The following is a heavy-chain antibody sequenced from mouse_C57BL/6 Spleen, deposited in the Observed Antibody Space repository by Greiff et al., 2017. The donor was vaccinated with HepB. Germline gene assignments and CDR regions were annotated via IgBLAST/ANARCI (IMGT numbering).Heavy chain of an antibody. V-gene: IGHV5-4*03. CDR2: ISDGGSYT. D-gene: IGHD3-1*01. CDR1: GFTFSSYA. CDR3: ARGGYVGYFDV. J-gene: IGHJ1*03. Sequence: EVKVVESGGGLVKPGGSLKLSCAASGFTFSSYAMSWVRQTPEKRLEWVATISDGGSYTYYPDNVKGRFTISRDNAKNNLYLQMSHLKSEDTAMYYCARGGYVGYFDVWGTGTTVTVSS.